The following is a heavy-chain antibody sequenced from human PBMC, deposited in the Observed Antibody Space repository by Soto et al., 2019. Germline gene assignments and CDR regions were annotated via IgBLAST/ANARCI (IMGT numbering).Heavy chain of an antibody. CDR2: INHSGST. J-gene: IGHJ4*02. V-gene: IGHV4-34*01. Sequence: PSETLSLTCAVYGGSFSGYYWSWIRQPPGKGLEWIGEINHSGSTNYNPSLKSRVTISVDNAKNTLYLQMNSLRAEDTAVYYCARSSGYLDYWGQGTPVTVSS. CDR1: GGSFSGYY. D-gene: IGHD3-3*01. CDR3: ARSSGYLDY.